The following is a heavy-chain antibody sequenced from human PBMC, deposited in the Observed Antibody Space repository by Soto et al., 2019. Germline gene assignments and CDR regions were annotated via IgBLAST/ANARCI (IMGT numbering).Heavy chain of an antibody. CDR1: GFTFGDYA. D-gene: IGHD6-19*01. J-gene: IGHJ6*02. Sequence: QPGGSLRLSCTASGFTFGDYAMSLVRQAPGKGLEWVGFIRSKAYGGTTEYAASVKGRFTISRDDSKSIAYLQMNSLKTEDTAVYYCTRSGGSSGWYLGTGYWYYYYGMDVWGQGTTVTVSS. CDR3: TRSGGSSGWYLGTGYWYYYYGMDV. CDR2: IRSKAYGGTT. V-gene: IGHV3-49*04.